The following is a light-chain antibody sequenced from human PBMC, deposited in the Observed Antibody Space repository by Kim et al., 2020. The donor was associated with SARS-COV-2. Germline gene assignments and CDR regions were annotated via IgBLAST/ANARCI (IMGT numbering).Light chain of an antibody. J-gene: IGKJ4*01. V-gene: IGKV3-20*01. CDR3: QQYGSSPP. Sequence: LSPGERATLPCRARQSVSSNYLAWYQQKPGQTPRLLIYGASSRATGIPDRFSGSGSGTDFTLTISRLEPEDFAVYYCQQYGSSPPFGGGTKVDIK. CDR2: GAS. CDR1: QSVSSNY.